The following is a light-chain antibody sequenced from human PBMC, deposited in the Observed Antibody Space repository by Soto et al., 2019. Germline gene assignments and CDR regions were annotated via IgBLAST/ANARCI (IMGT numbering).Light chain of an antibody. CDR1: SSDVGSSNL. CDR3: CSYAGNNTLV. CDR2: EGT. Sequence: QSVLTQSASVSGSPGQSITISCTGSSSDVGSSNLVSWYQQHPDKAPKLMIYEGTRRPSGVSNRFSGSKSGTTASLTISGLQAEDEADYYCCSYAGNNTLVFGTGTKGTVL. J-gene: IGLJ1*01. V-gene: IGLV2-23*01.